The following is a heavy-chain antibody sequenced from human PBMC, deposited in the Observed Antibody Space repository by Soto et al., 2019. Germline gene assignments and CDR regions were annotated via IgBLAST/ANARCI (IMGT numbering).Heavy chain of an antibody. CDR1: GFTFSSYG. Sequence: GGSLRLSCAASGFTFSSYGMHWVRQAPGKGLEWVAVIWYDGSNKYYADSVKGRFTISRDNSKNTLYLQMNSLRAEDTAVYYCARDPAPPLGMTFTTFDYWGQGTLVTVSS. CDR2: IWYDGSNK. D-gene: IGHD7-27*01. CDR3: ARDPAPPLGMTFTTFDY. V-gene: IGHV3-33*01. J-gene: IGHJ4*02.